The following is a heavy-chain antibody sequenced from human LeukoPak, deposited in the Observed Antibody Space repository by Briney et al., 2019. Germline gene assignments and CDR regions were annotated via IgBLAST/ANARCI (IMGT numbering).Heavy chain of an antibody. V-gene: IGHV1-69*04. CDR3: ARGQNYDYDFWSGYRGFNWFDP. CDR2: IMPILGIA. D-gene: IGHD3-3*01. Sequence: GASVKVSCKASRGTFSSYAISWVRQAPGQGLEWMGRIMPILGIANYAQKFQGRVTITADKSTSTAYMELSSLRSEDTAVYYCARGQNYDYDFWSGYRGFNWFDPWGQGTLVTVSS. CDR1: RGTFSSYA. J-gene: IGHJ5*02.